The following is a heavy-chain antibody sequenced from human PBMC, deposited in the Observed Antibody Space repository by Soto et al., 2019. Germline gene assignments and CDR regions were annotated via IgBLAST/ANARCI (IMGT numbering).Heavy chain of an antibody. CDR3: ARAPYCSGPRCPFDY. CDR1: GGSISSYY. J-gene: IGHJ4*02. D-gene: IGHD2-15*01. Sequence: QVQLQEPGPGLVKPSETLSLTCTVSGGSISSYYWSWIRQPPGKGLEWIGNIYYSGSTNYNPSLKSRVTISVDTSKNHFSLKLSSVTAADTAVYYCARAPYCSGPRCPFDYWGQGTLVTVSS. V-gene: IGHV4-59*01. CDR2: IYYSGST.